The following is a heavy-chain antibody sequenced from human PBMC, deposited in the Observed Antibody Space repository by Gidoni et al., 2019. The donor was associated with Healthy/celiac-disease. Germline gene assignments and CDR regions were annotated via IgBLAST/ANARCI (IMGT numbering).Heavy chain of an antibody. CDR1: GGSFSGYY. Sequence: QVQLQQWGAGLLTPSETLSLTCAVSGGSFSGYYWSWIRQPPGKGLEWIGEINHSGSTNYNPSLKSRVTISVDTSKNQFSLKLSSVTAADTAVYYCVVGKYNTEYYFDYWGQGTLVTVSS. CDR2: INHSGST. V-gene: IGHV4-34*01. CDR3: VVGKYNTEYYFDY. D-gene: IGHD1-1*01. J-gene: IGHJ4*02.